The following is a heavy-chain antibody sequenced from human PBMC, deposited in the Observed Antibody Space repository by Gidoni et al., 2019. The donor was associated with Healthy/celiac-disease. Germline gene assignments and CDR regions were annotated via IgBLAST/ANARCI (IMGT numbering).Heavy chain of an antibody. J-gene: IGHJ4*02. CDR3: AKMLDGDLGFDY. Sequence: EVQLLESGGGLVQPGGSLSLSCAASGFTFSSYAMSWVRQAPGKGLEWGSAISGSGGSTYYADSVKGRFTISRDNSKNTLYLQMNSLRAEDTAVYYCAKMLDGDLGFDYWGQGTLVTVSS. V-gene: IGHV3-23*01. CDR1: GFTFSSYA. CDR2: ISGSGGST. D-gene: IGHD4-17*01.